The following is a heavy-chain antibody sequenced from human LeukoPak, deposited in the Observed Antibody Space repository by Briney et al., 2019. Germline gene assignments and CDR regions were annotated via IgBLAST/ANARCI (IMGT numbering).Heavy chain of an antibody. CDR1: GGSISSYY. D-gene: IGHD3-22*01. CDR2: ICTSGST. J-gene: IGHJ5*02. V-gene: IGHV4-4*07. CDR3: AREGTYYYDSSGPWWFDP. Sequence: SETLPFTCTVSGGSISSYYWSWIRQPAGKGLEWIGRICTSGSTNYNPSLKSRVTMSVDTSKNQFSLKLSSVTAADTAVYYCAREGTYYYDSSGPWWFDPWGQGTLVTVSS.